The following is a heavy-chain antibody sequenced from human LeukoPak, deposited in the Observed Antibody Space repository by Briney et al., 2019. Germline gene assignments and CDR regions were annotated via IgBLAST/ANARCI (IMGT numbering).Heavy chain of an antibody. D-gene: IGHD1-26*01. Sequence: GASVKVSCKASGYTFTSYTISWVRQAPGQGLEWMGRIIPILGIANYAQKFQGRVTITADKSTSTAYMELSSLRSEDTAVYYCARGQWELQDWGQGTLVTVSS. CDR1: GYTFTSYT. CDR3: ARGQWELQD. J-gene: IGHJ4*02. V-gene: IGHV1-69*02. CDR2: IIPILGIA.